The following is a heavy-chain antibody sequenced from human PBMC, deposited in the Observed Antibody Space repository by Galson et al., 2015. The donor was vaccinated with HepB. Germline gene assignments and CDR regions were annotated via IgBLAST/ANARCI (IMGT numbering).Heavy chain of an antibody. J-gene: IGHJ4*02. V-gene: IGHV4-4*02. CDR2: AYHSGGT. CDR1: GDSISNDRW. CDR3: ARAKEGRGYFDY. D-gene: IGHD3-10*01. Sequence: ETLSLTCAVSGDSISNDRWWSWVRQPPGEGLEWIGEAYHSGGTNYRPSLKRRVTISVDKSKNQFSLKLTSVTAADTAVYYCARAKEGRGYFDYWGQGTLVTVSS.